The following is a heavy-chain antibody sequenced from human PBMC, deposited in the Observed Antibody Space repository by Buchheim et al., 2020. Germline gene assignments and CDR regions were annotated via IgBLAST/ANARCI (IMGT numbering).Heavy chain of an antibody. J-gene: IGHJ4*02. D-gene: IGHD3-22*01. CDR1: GFTFSSYA. CDR3: ANRKTWDSSGRWGSFEY. CDR2: ISNTGGST. V-gene: IGHV3-23*01. Sequence: EVQLLESGGDLVQPGGSLRLSCAASGFTFSSYAMSWVRQAPGTGLEWVSSISNTGGSTNYADSVKDRFTISRDNSKNTLYLQMNSLRAEDTAVYYCANRKTWDSSGRWGSFEYWGQG.